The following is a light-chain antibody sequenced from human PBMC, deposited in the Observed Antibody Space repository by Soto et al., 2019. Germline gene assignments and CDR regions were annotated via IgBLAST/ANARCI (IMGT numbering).Light chain of an antibody. CDR3: GSYEGSYNYV. J-gene: IGLJ1*01. CDR1: SSDVGRYNY. CDR2: EVS. Sequence: QSALTQPPSASGSPGQSVTISCTGTSSDVGRYNYVSWYQQHPGKPPKLMIYEVSERPSGVPDRFSGSKSGNTASLTVSGLQAEDEADYYCGSYEGSYNYVFGTGTKLTVL. V-gene: IGLV2-8*01.